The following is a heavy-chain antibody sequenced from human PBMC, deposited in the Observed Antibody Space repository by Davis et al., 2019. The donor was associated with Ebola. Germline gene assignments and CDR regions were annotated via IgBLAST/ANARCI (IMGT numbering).Heavy chain of an antibody. V-gene: IGHV3-11*01. D-gene: IGHD1-1*01. CDR2: ISMSGSTI. CDR3: ARHHLNLNDDGDAFDI. J-gene: IGHJ3*02. CDR1: GFSFSDYY. Sequence: GESLKISCAASGFSFSDYYMSWIRQAPGKGLQWVSYISMSGSTIYYADSLKGRFTISRDNAKKSLYLQMTSLRAEDTAVYYCARHHLNLNDDGDAFDIWGEGTMVTVSS.